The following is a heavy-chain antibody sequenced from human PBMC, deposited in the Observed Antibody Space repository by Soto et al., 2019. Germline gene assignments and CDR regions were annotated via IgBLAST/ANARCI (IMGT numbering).Heavy chain of an antibody. CDR2: ISYDGSNK. D-gene: IGHD6-6*01. CDR1: GFTFSSYG. J-gene: IGHJ3*02. Sequence: PGGSLRLSCAASGFTFSSYGMHWVRQAPGKGLEWVAVISYDGSNKYYADSVKGRFTISRDNSKNTLYLQMNSLRAEDTAVYYRANDWSSSLAFDIWGQGTMVTVSS. V-gene: IGHV3-30*18. CDR3: ANDWSSSLAFDI.